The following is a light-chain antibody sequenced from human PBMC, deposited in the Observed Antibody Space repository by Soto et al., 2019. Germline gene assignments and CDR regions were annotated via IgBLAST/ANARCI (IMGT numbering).Light chain of an antibody. CDR1: SSNIGSHT. Sequence: QSVLTQPPSASGTPGQTIAISFSGGSSNIGSHTVNWYQQLPGTAPRLLIYSNTQRPSGVPDRFSGSKSGTSASLAISGLQSEFEGDYYCAAWDDSLNGVGFGGGTQRTVL. CDR3: AAWDDSLNGVG. V-gene: IGLV1-44*01. J-gene: IGLJ2*01. CDR2: SNT.